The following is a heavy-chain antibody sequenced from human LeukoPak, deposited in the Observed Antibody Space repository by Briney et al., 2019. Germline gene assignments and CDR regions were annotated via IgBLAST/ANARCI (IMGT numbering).Heavy chain of an antibody. CDR3: ARGGNYYDRSGHYSGQALDI. J-gene: IGHJ3*02. CDR2: MYSGGTT. Sequence: GGSLRLSCAASGFSVSSNYMNWVRQAPGKGLEWVSVMYSGGTTYYADSVKGRFTLSRDKSENTLYLQMNSLRAQDTAVYYCARGGNYYDRSGHYSGQALDIWGQGTMVTISS. CDR1: GFSVSSNY. V-gene: IGHV3-53*01. D-gene: IGHD3-22*01.